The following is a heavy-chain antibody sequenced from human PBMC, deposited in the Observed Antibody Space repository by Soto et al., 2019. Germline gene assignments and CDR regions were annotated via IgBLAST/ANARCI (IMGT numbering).Heavy chain of an antibody. D-gene: IGHD2-15*01. J-gene: IGHJ5*02. V-gene: IGHV1-18*01. Sequence: ASVKVSCKASGYTFTSYGISWVRQAPGQGLEWMGWISAYNGNTNYAQKLQGRVTMTTDTSTSTAYMELRSLRSDDTAVYYCARGKSIVLVVAARHYWLDAWGQGTLVTVSS. CDR1: GYTFTSYG. CDR2: ISAYNGNT. CDR3: ARGKSIVLVVAARHYWLDA.